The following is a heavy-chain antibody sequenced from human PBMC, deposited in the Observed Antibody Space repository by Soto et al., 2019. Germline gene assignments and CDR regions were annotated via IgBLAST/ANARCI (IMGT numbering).Heavy chain of an antibody. CDR1: GGTFSSFA. V-gene: IGHV1-69*12. Sequence: QVQLVQSGAEVKKPGSSVKVSCKASGGTFSSFAISWVRQAPGQGLEWMGGINPIFGTANYAQKFQGRVPIPEPEPTTTASMGLRSLRADATAVYYCARPYCGGDCYPGSYWYFDLWGRGTLVTVSS. CDR2: INPIFGTA. D-gene: IGHD2-21*02. CDR3: ARPYCGGDCYPGSYWYFDL. J-gene: IGHJ2*01.